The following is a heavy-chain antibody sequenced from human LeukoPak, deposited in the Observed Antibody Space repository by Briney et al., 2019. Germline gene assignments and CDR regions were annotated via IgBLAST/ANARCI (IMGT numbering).Heavy chain of an antibody. CDR3: ARSLTRYQLEYYFDY. CDR2: ISAYNGNT. Sequence: ASVKVSCKASGYTFTSYGISWVRQAPGQGLEWMGWISAYNGNTNYAQKLQGRVTMTTGTYTSTAYMELRSLRSDDTAVYYCARSLTRYQLEYYFDYWGQGTLVTVSS. CDR1: GYTFTSYG. D-gene: IGHD2-2*01. V-gene: IGHV1-18*01. J-gene: IGHJ4*02.